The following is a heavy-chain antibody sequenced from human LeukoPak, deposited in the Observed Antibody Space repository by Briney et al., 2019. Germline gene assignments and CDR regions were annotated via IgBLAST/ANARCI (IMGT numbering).Heavy chain of an antibody. CDR1: GGSISSGGYY. CDR2: ISYSGST. CDR3: ARDLGYCTSTSCRYFDF. D-gene: IGHD2-2*01. J-gene: IGHJ4*02. V-gene: IGHV4-31*03. Sequence: KASQTLSLTCTVSGGSISSGGYYWSWIRQHPGRGLEWIGYISYSGSTYYNPSLKSRVTISVDTSRNQFSLKLSSVTAADTAVHYCARDLGYCTSTSCRYFDFWGQGTLVTVSS.